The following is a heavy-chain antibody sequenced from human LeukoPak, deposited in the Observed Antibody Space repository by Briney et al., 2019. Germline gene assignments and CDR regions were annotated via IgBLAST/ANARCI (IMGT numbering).Heavy chain of an antibody. V-gene: IGHV4-39*01. D-gene: IGHD3-10*01. CDR2: VFYSGST. J-gene: IGHJ5*02. CDR1: GGSITSRGSY. Sequence: SETLSLTCTVSGGSITSRGSYWGWIRQPPGEGLEWIASVFYSGSTYYNPSLKSRVTISVDTSKNQFSLRLSSVTAADTAVYYCARRNYYGSGSYYAWGQGALVTVSS. CDR3: ARRNYYGSGSYYA.